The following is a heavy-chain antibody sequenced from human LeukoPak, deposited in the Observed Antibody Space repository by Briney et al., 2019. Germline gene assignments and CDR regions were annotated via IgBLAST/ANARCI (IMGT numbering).Heavy chain of an antibody. Sequence: QPGGSLRLSCAASGFTFSSYEMNWVRQAPGKGLEWVSYISSSGSTIYYADSVKGRFTISRDNAKNSLYLQMNSLRAEDTAVYYCARRSSGPLYYYYYYMDVWGKGTTVTVSS. CDR2: ISSSGSTI. CDR1: GFTFSSYE. CDR3: ARRSSGPLYYYYYYMDV. D-gene: IGHD3-22*01. J-gene: IGHJ6*03. V-gene: IGHV3-48*03.